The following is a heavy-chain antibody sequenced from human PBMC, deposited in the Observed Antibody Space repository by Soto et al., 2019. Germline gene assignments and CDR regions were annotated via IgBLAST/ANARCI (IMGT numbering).Heavy chain of an antibody. CDR3: ARTYCGGDCYPAYYYYYGMDV. CDR1: GYSFTSYW. Sequence: RGESLKISCKGSGYSFTSYWIGWVRQMPGKGLEWMGIIYPGDSDTRYSPSFQGQVTISADKSISTAYLQWSSLKASDTAMYYCARTYCGGDCYPAYYYYYGMDVWGQGTTVTVS. D-gene: IGHD2-21*02. CDR2: IYPGDSDT. J-gene: IGHJ6*02. V-gene: IGHV5-51*01.